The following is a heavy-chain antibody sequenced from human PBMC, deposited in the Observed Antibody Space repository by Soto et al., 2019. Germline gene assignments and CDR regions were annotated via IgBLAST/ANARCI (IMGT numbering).Heavy chain of an antibody. Sequence: ASVKVSCKASGGTFSSYAISWVRQAPGQGLEWMGGIIPIFGTANYAQKFQGRVTITADESTSTAYMELSSLRSEDTAVYYCARSDCGGDCYSVRFDYWGKGTLVTVSS. CDR2: IIPIFGTA. J-gene: IGHJ4*02. D-gene: IGHD2-21*02. V-gene: IGHV1-69*13. CDR3: ARSDCGGDCYSVRFDY. CDR1: GGTFSSYA.